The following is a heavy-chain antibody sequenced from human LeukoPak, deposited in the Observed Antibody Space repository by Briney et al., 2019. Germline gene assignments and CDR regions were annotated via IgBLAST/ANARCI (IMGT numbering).Heavy chain of an antibody. D-gene: IGHD2-2*02. J-gene: IGHJ4*02. Sequence: PSQTLSLTCTVSGGSISSGDYYWSWIRQPPGKGLEWIGYIYYSGSTYYNPSLKSRVTISVDTSKNQFSLKLSSVTAADTAVYYCARDCSSTSCYRDRGHYWGQGTLVTVSS. CDR2: IYYSGST. V-gene: IGHV4-30-4*08. CDR3: ARDCSSTSCYRDRGHY. CDR1: GGSISSGDYY.